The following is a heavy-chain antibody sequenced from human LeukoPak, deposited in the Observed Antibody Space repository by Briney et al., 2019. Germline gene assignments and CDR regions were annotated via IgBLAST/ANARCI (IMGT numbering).Heavy chain of an antibody. V-gene: IGHV7-4-1*02. Sequence: ASVKVSCKASGNTFTSYAMNWVRQAPGQGLEWMGWINTNTGNPTYAQGFTGRFVFSLDTSVSTAYLQISSLKAEDTAVYYCARGLDPRTTHYYGMDVWGQGTTVTVSS. D-gene: IGHD1-26*01. J-gene: IGHJ6*02. CDR1: GNTFTSYA. CDR2: INTNTGNP. CDR3: ARGLDPRTTHYYGMDV.